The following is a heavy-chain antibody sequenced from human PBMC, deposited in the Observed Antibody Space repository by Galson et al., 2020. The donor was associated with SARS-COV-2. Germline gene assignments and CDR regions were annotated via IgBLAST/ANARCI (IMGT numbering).Heavy chain of an antibody. V-gene: IGHV1-24*01. D-gene: IGHD6-13*01. Sequence: ASVKVSCKVSGYTLTELSMHWVRQAPGKGLEWMGGFDPEDGETIYAQKFQGRVTMTEDTSTDTAYMELSSLRSEDTAVYYCATGPGIAAAYWFDPWGQGTLVTVSS. CDR2: FDPEDGET. J-gene: IGHJ5*02. CDR3: ATGPGIAAAYWFDP. CDR1: GYTLTELS.